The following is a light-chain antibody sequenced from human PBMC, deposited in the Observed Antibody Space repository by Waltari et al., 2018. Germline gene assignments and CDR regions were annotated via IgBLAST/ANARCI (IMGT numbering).Light chain of an antibody. V-gene: IGKV1-5*03. CDR1: QSINNW. J-gene: IGKJ3*01. CDR2: RAS. Sequence: DIQMTQSPSTLSASVGDRVTFTCRASQSINNWLAWYQQKPGKAPKLLIYRASILGSGVPARFSGGGSGTEFTLTIGSLQLDDLATYFCQHYKTYSTFGPGTKVDL. CDR3: QHYKTYST.